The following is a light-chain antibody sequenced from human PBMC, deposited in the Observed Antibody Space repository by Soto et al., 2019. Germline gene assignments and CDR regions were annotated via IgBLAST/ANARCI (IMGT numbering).Light chain of an antibody. CDR1: QDIGKS. J-gene: IGKJ3*01. V-gene: IGKV1-33*01. Sequence: DIQMTQSPPSLSASVGERVTITCQASQDIGKSLNWFQHKPGKAPNLVIYDAYNLEIGVPSRFSGSGSGTDFTFTITSLRPEDIATYYCQKSDHLPLFGPGTKVESK. CDR3: QKSDHLPL. CDR2: DAY.